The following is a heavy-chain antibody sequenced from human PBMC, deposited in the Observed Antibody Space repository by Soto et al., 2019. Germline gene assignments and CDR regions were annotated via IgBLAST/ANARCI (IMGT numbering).Heavy chain of an antibody. CDR2: IYYSGST. D-gene: IGHD5-18*01. J-gene: IGHJ4*02. Sequence: QLQLQESGPGLVKPSETLSLTCTVSGGSISSSSYYWGWIRQPPGKGLEWIGSIYYSGSTYYNPSLKSRVTITVDKSKHQFSLKLSSVTAADTAVYYCARHTGYGLSYFDYWGQGTLVTVSS. CDR1: GGSISSSSYY. V-gene: IGHV4-39*01. CDR3: ARHTGYGLSYFDY.